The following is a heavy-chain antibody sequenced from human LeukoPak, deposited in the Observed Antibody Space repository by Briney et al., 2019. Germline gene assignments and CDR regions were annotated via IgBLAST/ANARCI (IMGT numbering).Heavy chain of an antibody. CDR1: GFNFSTNG. J-gene: IGHJ4*02. V-gene: IGHV3-30*02. CDR2: IRFDGTKT. Sequence: GGSLRLSCETSGFNFSTNGMHWVRQAPGKGLEWVSFIRFDGTKTFYGDSVRGRFTISRDNPKNTLYLQLSSLRGDDTAVYYCAREFDDVNGNYYYIPDYWGQGTLVTVSS. D-gene: IGHD3-10*01. CDR3: AREFDDVNGNYYYIPDY.